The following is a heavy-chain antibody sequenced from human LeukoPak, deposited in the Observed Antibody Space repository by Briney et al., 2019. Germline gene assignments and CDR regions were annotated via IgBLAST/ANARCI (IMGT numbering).Heavy chain of an antibody. Sequence: GPTLVKPTQTLTLTFTFSGVSISPSGGGVGWIRQPPGKALDWLAIIYWDDDKRYSPSLKSRLTVTKGTSKHQVVLTMTNMDPVDTATYYCAHYFESGGPDLKFHHWGQGTLVTVSS. V-gene: IGHV2-5*02. CDR2: IYWDDDK. D-gene: IGHD2-15*01. J-gene: IGHJ1*01. CDR1: GVSISPSGGG. CDR3: AHYFESGGPDLKFHH.